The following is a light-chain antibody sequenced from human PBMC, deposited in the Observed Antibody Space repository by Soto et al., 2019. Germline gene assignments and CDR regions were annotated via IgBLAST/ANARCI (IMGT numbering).Light chain of an antibody. V-gene: IGLV2-14*01. CDR2: EVT. J-gene: IGLJ1*01. CDR1: TSDVGGYDY. CDR3: SSYSNTDTLFV. Sequence: QSALTPPSSVSGSPGQSITISCTGTTSDVGGYDYVSWYQHHPGKAPKLILYEVTHRPSGLSSRFSGSKSGNTASLTISGLQADDEAEYYCSSYSNTDTLFVFGSGTKVTVL.